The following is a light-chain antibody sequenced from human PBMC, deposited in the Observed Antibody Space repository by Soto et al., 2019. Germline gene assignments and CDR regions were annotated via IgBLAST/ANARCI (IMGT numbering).Light chain of an antibody. CDR3: QQYYSTPRT. CDR2: WAS. Sequence: DIVMTQSPDSLAVSLGERATINCKSSQSVLYSSNNKNYLAWYQQKPRQPPKLLISWASTRESGVPDRFSGSESGTDFTLTSSSLQAEDVAVYYCQQYYSTPRTFGQGTKVEIK. J-gene: IGKJ1*01. V-gene: IGKV4-1*01. CDR1: QSVLYSSNNKNY.